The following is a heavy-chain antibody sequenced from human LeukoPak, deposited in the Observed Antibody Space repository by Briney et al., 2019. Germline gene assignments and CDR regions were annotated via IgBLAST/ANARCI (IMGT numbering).Heavy chain of an antibody. CDR1: GFTFSSYA. CDR3: AKDGFLVPRYFDL. J-gene: IGHJ2*01. Sequence: GGSLRLSCAASGFTFSSYAMSWVRQAPGKGLEWVSAISDSGGSTYYADSVKGRFTISRDNSKNTLYLQMNSLRAEDTAVYYCAKDGFLVPRYFDLWGRGTLVTVSS. D-gene: IGHD3-3*01. CDR2: ISDSGGST. V-gene: IGHV3-23*01.